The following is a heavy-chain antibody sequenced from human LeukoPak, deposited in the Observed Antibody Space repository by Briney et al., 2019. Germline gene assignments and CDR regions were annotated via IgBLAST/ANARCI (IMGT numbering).Heavy chain of an antibody. D-gene: IGHD5-12*01. V-gene: IGHV4-34*01. Sequence: SETLSLTCAVYGGSFSGYYWSWIRQPPGRGLEWIGEINHSGSTNYNPSLKSGVTISVDTSKNQFSLKLRSVTAADTAVYYCARTTEGYAGGPGYSYYYYMDVWGKGTTVTISS. CDR1: GGSFSGYY. CDR2: INHSGST. CDR3: ARTTEGYAGGPGYSYYYYMDV. J-gene: IGHJ6*03.